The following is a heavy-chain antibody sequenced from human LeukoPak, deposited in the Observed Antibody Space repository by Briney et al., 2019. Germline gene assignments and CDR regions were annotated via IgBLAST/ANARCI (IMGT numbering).Heavy chain of an antibody. CDR1: GFTFSSYG. D-gene: IGHD3-10*01. CDR2: IWYDGSNK. J-gene: IGHJ4*02. V-gene: IGHV3-33*01. CDR3: ARGSYYYGSGSYFSGY. Sequence: GRSLRLSCAASGFTFSSYGMHWVRQAPGKGLEWMAVIWYDGSNKYYADSVKGRFTISRDNSKNMLYLQMNSLRAEDTAVYYCARGSYYYGSGSYFSGYWGQGTLVTVSS.